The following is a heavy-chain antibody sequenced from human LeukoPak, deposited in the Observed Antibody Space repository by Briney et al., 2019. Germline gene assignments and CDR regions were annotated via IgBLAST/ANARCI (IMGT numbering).Heavy chain of an antibody. D-gene: IGHD3-22*01. CDR3: ITDRNYYDSSGYHYIDY. CDR1: GFTFSNAW. CDR2: IKSKTDGGTT. V-gene: IGHV3-15*01. Sequence: GGSLRLSCAGAGFTFSNAWMNWVRQAPGKGLEWVGRIKSKTDGGTTDYAAPVKGRFTISRDDSKNTVYLQMNSLKNEDTAVYYCITDRNYYDSSGYHYIDYWGQGTLVTVSS. J-gene: IGHJ4*02.